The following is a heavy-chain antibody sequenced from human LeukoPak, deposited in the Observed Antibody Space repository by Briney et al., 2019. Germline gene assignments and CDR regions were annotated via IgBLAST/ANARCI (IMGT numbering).Heavy chain of an antibody. V-gene: IGHV3-30*14. J-gene: IGHJ4*02. CDR3: ARGPSGYHNT. D-gene: IGHD5-12*01. CDR2: ISYDGSNE. Sequence: GGSLRLSCAASGFTFSSYDMHWVRQAPGKGLEWVAIISYDGSNEYYADSVKGRFTISRDNSKNTLYLQMNSLRAEDTAVYYCARGPSGYHNTGGQGTLVTVSS. CDR1: GFTFSSYD.